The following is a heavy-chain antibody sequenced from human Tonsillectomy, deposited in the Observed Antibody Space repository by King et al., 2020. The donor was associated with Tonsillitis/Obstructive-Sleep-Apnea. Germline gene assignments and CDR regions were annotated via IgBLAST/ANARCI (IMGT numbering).Heavy chain of an antibody. CDR3: TTGVGHFDSSGYYFDY. Sequence: VQLVESGGGLVKPGGSLRLSCAASGFTFSNAWMNWVRQAPGKGLEWVGRIKSKTDGGKTDYAAPVKGRYTISRDDSKNTLYLQKNSLKTEDTVVYYCTTGVGHFDSSGYYFDYWGQGTLVTVSS. J-gene: IGHJ4*02. CDR1: GFTFSNAW. D-gene: IGHD3-22*01. V-gene: IGHV3-15*07. CDR2: IKSKTDGGKT.